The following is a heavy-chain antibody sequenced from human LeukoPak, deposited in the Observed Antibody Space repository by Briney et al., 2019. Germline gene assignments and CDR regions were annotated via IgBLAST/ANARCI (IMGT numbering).Heavy chain of an antibody. D-gene: IGHD5-24*01. Sequence: GGSLRLSCAASGFTFSSYAMSWVRQAPGKGLEWVSAISGSGGSTYYADSVKGRFTISRDNSKNTLYLQMNSVRAEDTAVYYCAKRKRDGYNGRYFDYWGQGTLVTVSS. CDR1: GFTFSSYA. J-gene: IGHJ4*02. V-gene: IGHV3-23*01. CDR2: ISGSGGST. CDR3: AKRKRDGYNGRYFDY.